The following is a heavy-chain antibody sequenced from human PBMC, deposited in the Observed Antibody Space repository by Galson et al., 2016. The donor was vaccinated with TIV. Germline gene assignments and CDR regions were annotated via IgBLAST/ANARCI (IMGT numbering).Heavy chain of an antibody. D-gene: IGHD3-10*02. Sequence: LRLSCAASGFTFSSYGLHWVRQAPGKGLEWVAFISYDGSDINYADSVKGRFTISRDKSKNTLYLQMNSLRPEDTAVYSCARVFASYNFDYWGQGTLVTVSS. CDR2: ISYDGSDI. V-gene: IGHV3-30*04. CDR1: GFTFSSYG. J-gene: IGHJ4*02. CDR3: ARVFASYNFDY.